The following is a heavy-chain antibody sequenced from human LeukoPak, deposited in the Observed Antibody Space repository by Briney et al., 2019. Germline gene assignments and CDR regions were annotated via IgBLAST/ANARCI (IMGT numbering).Heavy chain of an antibody. D-gene: IGHD1-26*01. CDR1: GGSISSYY. V-gene: IGHV4-59*08. J-gene: IGHJ4*02. CDR3: ARHTSGSYYGLDY. CDR2: IYYSGST. Sequence: PSETLSLTCTVSGGSISSYYWSWIRQPPGKGLEWIGYIYYSGSTDYNPSLKSRVTISVDTSKNQFSLKLSSVTAADTAVYYCARHTSGSYYGLDYWGQGTLVTVSS.